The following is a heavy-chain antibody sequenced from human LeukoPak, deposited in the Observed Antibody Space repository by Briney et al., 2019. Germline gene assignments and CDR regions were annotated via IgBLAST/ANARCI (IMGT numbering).Heavy chain of an antibody. CDR2: IYHGRTT. D-gene: IGHD5-12*01. CDR3: VRHDGRGGATMGALDS. CDR1: TDSISSSSHH. Sequence: SETLSLTCTVSTDSISSSSHHWGWIRQSPGKGLEWIGSIYHGRTTYYNLSLNSRVAISVVTSKNQFSLQLNSVTAADTAVYYCVRHDGRGGATMGALDSWGQGSLVTVSS. V-gene: IGHV4-39*01. J-gene: IGHJ4*02.